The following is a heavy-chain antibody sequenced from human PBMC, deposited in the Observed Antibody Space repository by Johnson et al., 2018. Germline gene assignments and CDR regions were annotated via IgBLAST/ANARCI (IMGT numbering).Heavy chain of an antibody. CDR3: ANYNTHRG. D-gene: IGHD1-1*01. Sequence: VQLVESGGAVVQPGGSLRLSCAASGFNFHGHTMHWVRQVPGKGLEWVSLISGDGTPYYTDSVKGRFAVSRDSSKNTFYLQMNSLRADDTAFYYCANYNTHRGWGQGTLVTVSS. CDR1: GFNFHGHT. J-gene: IGHJ4*02. V-gene: IGHV3-23*04. CDR2: ISGDGTP.